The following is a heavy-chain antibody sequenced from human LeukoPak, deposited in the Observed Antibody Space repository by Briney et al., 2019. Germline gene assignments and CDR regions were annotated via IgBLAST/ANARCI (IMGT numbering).Heavy chain of an antibody. J-gene: IGHJ5*02. Sequence: PSETLSLTCTVSGGSISSSSYYWGWIRQPPGKGLEWIGSIYYSGSTYYNPSLKSRVTISVDTSKNQFSLKLSSVTAADTAVYYCARAFEYSTSRSLFDPWGQGTLVTVSS. CDR2: IYYSGST. CDR3: ARAFEYSTSRSLFDP. CDR1: GGSISSSSYY. V-gene: IGHV4-39*07. D-gene: IGHD6-6*01.